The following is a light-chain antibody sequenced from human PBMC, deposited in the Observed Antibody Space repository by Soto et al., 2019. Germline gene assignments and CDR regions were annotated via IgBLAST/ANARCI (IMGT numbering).Light chain of an antibody. Sequence: EIVLPQSPGTLSLSPVERATLSCRASQSVSNNYLAWYQQKPGQAPRLLIYGASNRATGIPDRFSGSGSGTDFTLTISSLEPEDFAIYYCQQRQYWPPITFGQGTRLEI. CDR2: GAS. CDR3: QQRQYWPPIT. CDR1: QSVSNNY. J-gene: IGKJ5*01. V-gene: IGKV3D-20*02.